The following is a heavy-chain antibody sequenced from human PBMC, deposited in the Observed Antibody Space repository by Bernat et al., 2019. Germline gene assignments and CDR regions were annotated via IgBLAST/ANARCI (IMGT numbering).Heavy chain of an antibody. CDR3: ARDSAIVGAASWAFDI. J-gene: IGHJ3*02. Sequence: EVQLGESGGGLVQPGGSLRLSCAASGFTFSSYSMNWVRQAPGKGLEWVSYISSSSSTIYYADSVKGRFTISRDNAKYSLYLQNTSLRAEDTAVYYCARDSAIVGAASWAFDIWGQGTMVTVSS. D-gene: IGHD1-26*01. CDR2: ISSSSSTI. V-gene: IGHV3-48*01. CDR1: GFTFSSYS.